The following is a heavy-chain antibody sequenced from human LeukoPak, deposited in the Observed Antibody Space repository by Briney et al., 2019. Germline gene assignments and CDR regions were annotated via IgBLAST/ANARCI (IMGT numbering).Heavy chain of an antibody. CDR3: ARDGGVDIVAHYHFHY. CDR2: INAVNGNT. V-gene: IGHV1-3*01. D-gene: IGHD5-12*01. CDR1: GYTFTNYA. J-gene: IGHJ4*02. Sequence: ASVKVSCKTSGYTFTNYAIHWVRQAPGQRLEWMGWINAVNGNTKYSQKFQGRVTITRDTSASTTYMELSSLRSEDTAVYYCARDGGVDIVAHYHFHYWGQGTLVTVSS.